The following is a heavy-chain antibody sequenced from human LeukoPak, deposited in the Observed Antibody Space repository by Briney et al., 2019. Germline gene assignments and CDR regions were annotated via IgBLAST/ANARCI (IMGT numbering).Heavy chain of an antibody. V-gene: IGHV1-8*01. CDR2: MNPNSGNT. CDR1: GYTFTSYD. Sequence: ASVKVSCKASGYTFTSYDINWVRQATGQGLEWMGWMNPNSGNTGYAQKFQGRVTMTRNTSISTAYMELSSLRSEDTAVYYCARGTSSRIAAARRRWGQGTLVTVSS. D-gene: IGHD6-13*01. CDR3: ARGTSSRIAAARRR. J-gene: IGHJ4*02.